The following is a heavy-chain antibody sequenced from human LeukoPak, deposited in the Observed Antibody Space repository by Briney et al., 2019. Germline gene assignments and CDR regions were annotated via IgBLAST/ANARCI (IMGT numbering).Heavy chain of an antibody. J-gene: IGHJ5*02. V-gene: IGHV3-7*01. CDR3: ARVGVLLWFGESHVNWFDP. CDR2: INHNGNVN. CDR1: GFTFSSYW. Sequence: GGSLRLSCAASGFTFSSYWMNWARQAPGKGLEWVASINHNGNVNYYVDSVKGRFTISRDNAKNSLYLQMNSLRAEDTAVYYCARVGVLLWFGESHVNWFDPWGQGTLVTVSS. D-gene: IGHD3-10*01.